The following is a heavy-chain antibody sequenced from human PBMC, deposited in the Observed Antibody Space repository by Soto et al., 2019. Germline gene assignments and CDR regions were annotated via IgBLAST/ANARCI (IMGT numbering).Heavy chain of an antibody. J-gene: IGHJ4*02. CDR3: AKATSATCTGSICYSFDY. CDR1: GFTFSSYA. Sequence: VGSLRLSCVASGFTFSSYAMSCVLQAPGQRLEWVATFSGGRDTTWHADSVKGRFTVSRDSSKNTLSLQMNSLRPEDTALYYCAKATSATCTGSICYSFDYWGQGTLVTV. CDR2: FSGGRDTT. V-gene: IGHV3-23*01. D-gene: IGHD2-8*02.